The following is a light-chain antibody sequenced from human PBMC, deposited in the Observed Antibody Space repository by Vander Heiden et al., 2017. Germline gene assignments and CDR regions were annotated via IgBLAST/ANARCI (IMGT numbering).Light chain of an antibody. V-gene: IGKV1-27*01. CDR2: VAS. CDR3: QKYNSAPWT. CDR1: QGISNY. Sequence: DIQMTQSPSSLSASVGDRVTITCRASQGISNYLAWYQQKPGKVPKLLIYVASTVQSGVPSRFSGSGSGTDFTLTISSLQPEDVATYYCQKYNSAPWTFGQGNKVEIK. J-gene: IGKJ1*01.